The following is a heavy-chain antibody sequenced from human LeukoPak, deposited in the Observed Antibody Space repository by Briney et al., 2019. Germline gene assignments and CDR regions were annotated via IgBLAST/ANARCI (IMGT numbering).Heavy chain of an antibody. CDR3: ARLDRPGGRTGDVFNI. D-gene: IGHD3-22*01. CDR1: GGSISGYH. J-gene: IGHJ3*02. Sequence: SETLSLTCTVSGGSISGYHWSWFRQPPAKGLQGIGYIDYTWNTNYSPSLKSRVTMSLDISKNKYSLEMNSVTAADTAMFYCARLDRPGGRTGDVFNIWGQGTMVTVSS. V-gene: IGHV4-59*08. CDR2: IDYTWNT.